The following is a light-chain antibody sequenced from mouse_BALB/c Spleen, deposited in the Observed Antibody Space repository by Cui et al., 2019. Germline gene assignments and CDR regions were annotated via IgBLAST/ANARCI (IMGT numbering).Light chain of an antibody. CDR2: LTS. CDR3: QQWSSNPLT. V-gene: IGKV4-68*01. J-gene: IGKJ5*01. CDR1: SSVSY. Sequence: QTALTQSPAFMSASPGEKVTMTCSASSSVSYMYWYKQKTRSSPKPWIYLTSNLASGVPARFSGSGSGTSYSLTISSMEAEDAATYYCQQWSSNPLTFGAGTKLELK.